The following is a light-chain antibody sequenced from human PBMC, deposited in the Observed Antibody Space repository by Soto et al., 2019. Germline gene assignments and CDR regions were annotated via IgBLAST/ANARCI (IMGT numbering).Light chain of an antibody. Sequence: QSLLAQPPSVSGAPGQKVTISCTGSSSNIGAGYDLHWYQQLPGTAPKLLRYGNNNRPSGVPDRFSGSKSGTSASLAITGLQAEDEADYYCQSYDSSLSAYVFGTGTKVTVL. V-gene: IGLV1-40*01. CDR1: SSNIGAGYD. CDR3: QSYDSSLSAYV. CDR2: GNN. J-gene: IGLJ1*01.